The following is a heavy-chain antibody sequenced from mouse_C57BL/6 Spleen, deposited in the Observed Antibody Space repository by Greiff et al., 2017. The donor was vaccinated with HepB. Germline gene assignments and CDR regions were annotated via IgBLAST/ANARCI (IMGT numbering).Heavy chain of an antibody. J-gene: IGHJ3*01. CDR2: ISSGSSTI. CDR3: ARDDYDAWFAC. D-gene: IGHD2-4*01. V-gene: IGHV5-17*01. Sequence: EVMLVESGGGLVKPGGSLKLSCAASGFTFSDYGMHWVRQAPEKGLEWVAYISSGSSTIYYADTVKGRFTISRNNAKNTLFLQITSLRSEDTAMYYCARDDYDAWFACWGQGTLVTVSA. CDR1: GFTFSDYG.